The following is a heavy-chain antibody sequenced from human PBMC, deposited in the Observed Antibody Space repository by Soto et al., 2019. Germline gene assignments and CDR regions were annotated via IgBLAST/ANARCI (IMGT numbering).Heavy chain of an antibody. CDR3: AKDAPRGWHVSYFAY. D-gene: IGHD6-19*01. CDR1: GFTFSSHG. J-gene: IGHJ4*02. V-gene: IGHV3-30*18. Sequence: GGSLRLSCAASGFTFSSHGMHWVRQAPGKGLEWVAVISPDGSNKYYADSVKGRFTVSRDSSTNTLYLQMNSLRLEDTAVYYCAKDAPRGWHVSYFAYWGQGTLVTVSS. CDR2: ISPDGSNK.